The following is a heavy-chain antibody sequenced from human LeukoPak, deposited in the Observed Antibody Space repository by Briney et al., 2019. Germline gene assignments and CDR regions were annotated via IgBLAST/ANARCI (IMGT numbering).Heavy chain of an antibody. D-gene: IGHD3-22*01. Sequence: GGSLRLSCAASGFTFDDYAMHWVRQAPGKGLEWVSGISWNSGSIGYADSVKGRFTISRDNAKNSLYLQMNSLRAEDTALYYCAKTYYYDSSGLLYWGQGTLVTVSS. V-gene: IGHV3-9*01. CDR2: ISWNSGSI. CDR3: AKTYYYDSSGLLY. CDR1: GFTFDDYA. J-gene: IGHJ4*02.